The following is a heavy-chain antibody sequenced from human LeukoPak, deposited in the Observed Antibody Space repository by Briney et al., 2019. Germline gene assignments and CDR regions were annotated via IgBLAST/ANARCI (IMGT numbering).Heavy chain of an antibody. D-gene: IGHD3-10*01. Sequence: GGSLRLSCAASGFTFSSYSMNWVRQAPGKGLEWVSSISSSSSYIYYADSVKGRFTISRDNAKNSLYLQMNSLRAEDTAVYYCAKVSGDGDAEYYFDYWGQGTLVTVSS. V-gene: IGHV3-21*04. CDR3: AKVSGDGDAEYYFDY. J-gene: IGHJ4*02. CDR2: ISSSSSYI. CDR1: GFTFSSYS.